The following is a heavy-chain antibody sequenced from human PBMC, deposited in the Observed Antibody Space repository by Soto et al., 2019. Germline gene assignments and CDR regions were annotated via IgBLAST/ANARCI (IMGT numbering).Heavy chain of an antibody. CDR3: ARDPIVGATTLYYFDY. V-gene: IGHV4-61*08. D-gene: IGHD1-26*01. CDR2: IYYSGST. J-gene: IGHJ4*02. CDR1: GGSISSGGYS. Sequence: SQTLSLTCAVSGGSISSGGYSWSWIRQPPGKGLEWIGYIYYSGSTNYNPSLKSRVTISVDTSKNQFSLKLSSVTAADTAVYYCARDPIVGATTLYYFDYWGQGTLVTVSS.